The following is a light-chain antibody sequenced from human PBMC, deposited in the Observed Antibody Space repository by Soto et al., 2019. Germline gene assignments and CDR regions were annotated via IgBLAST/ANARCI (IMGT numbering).Light chain of an antibody. Sequence: EIVWTQSPGTLALSPGERATLSCRASQSVNNNYLTWYQQKRGQAPRLLIHGASSRATGIPDRFSGSGSGTDFTLTISRLEPEDFAVYYCQQYGSSPFTFGPGTRVGIK. CDR2: GAS. CDR3: QQYGSSPFT. J-gene: IGKJ3*01. V-gene: IGKV3-20*01. CDR1: QSVNNNY.